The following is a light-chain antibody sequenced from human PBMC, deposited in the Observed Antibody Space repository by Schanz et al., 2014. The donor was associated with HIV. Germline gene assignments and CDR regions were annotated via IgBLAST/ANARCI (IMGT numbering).Light chain of an antibody. Sequence: QSALTQPPSASGSPGQSVTISCTGTSSDVGGYNYVSWYQQHPGKAPKLMIYDVSNRPPGVSDRFSASKSGNTASLTISGLQAEDEADYYCSSYTSSSTLVVFGGGTKLTVL. CDR2: DVS. CDR1: SSDVGGYNY. V-gene: IGLV2-14*03. J-gene: IGLJ2*01. CDR3: SSYTSSSTLVV.